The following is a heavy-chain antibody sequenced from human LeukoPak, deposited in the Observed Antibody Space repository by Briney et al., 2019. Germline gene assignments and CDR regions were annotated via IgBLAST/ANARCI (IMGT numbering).Heavy chain of an antibody. CDR1: GFAFSSYD. J-gene: IGHJ3*02. CDR3: AFPAHHWLVRGAFDI. D-gene: IGHD6-19*01. V-gene: IGHV3-23*01. Sequence: GGSLRLSCAASGFAFSSYDMNWVRQAAGKGLEWVPQISGTGDNSDYADSVKGRFTISRDNSKRTLYLQLNNLRVEDTAIYYCAFPAHHWLVRGAFDIWGQGTVVTVSS. CDR2: ISGTGDNS.